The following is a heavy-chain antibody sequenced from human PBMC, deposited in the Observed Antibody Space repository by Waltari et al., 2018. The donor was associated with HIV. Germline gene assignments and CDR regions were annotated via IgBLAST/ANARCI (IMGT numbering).Heavy chain of an antibody. CDR1: GGSFSGYY. CDR3: ARGSRLIAVADY. Sequence: QVQLQQWGAGLLKPSETLSLTCAVYGGSFSGYYWSWIRQPPGKGLEWIGEINHSGSTNYNPSLKSRVTISVDTSKNQFSLKLSSVTAADTAVYYCARGSRLIAVADYWGQGTLVTVSS. J-gene: IGHJ4*02. CDR2: INHSGST. V-gene: IGHV4-34*01. D-gene: IGHD6-19*01.